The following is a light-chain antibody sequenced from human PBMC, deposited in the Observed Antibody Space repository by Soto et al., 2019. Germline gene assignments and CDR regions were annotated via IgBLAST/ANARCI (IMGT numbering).Light chain of an antibody. CDR1: SSNIGRNI. Sequence: QSVLTQPPSASGTPGQRVTISCSGSSSNIGRNIVHWYQQLPGTAPRVLIYGNNQRPSGVPDRFSGSKSGTSASLAISGLRSEDEADYYCTSYAGSNIPVLFGGGTKVTVL. CDR3: TSYAGSNIPVL. J-gene: IGLJ2*01. CDR2: GNN. V-gene: IGLV1-47*01.